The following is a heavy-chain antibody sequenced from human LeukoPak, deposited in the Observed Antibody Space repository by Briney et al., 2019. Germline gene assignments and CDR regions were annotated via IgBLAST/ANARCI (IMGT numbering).Heavy chain of an antibody. CDR3: ARLWRAAIDY. V-gene: IGHV4-38-2*01. Sequence: KPSETLSLTCAVSGYSISSGYYWGWIRQPPGKGLEWIGSFYYSGSTYYNPSLKSRVTISADTSKNQFSLKLSSVTAADTAVYYCARLWRAAIDYGGQGILVTVSS. CDR1: GYSISSGYY. J-gene: IGHJ4*02. D-gene: IGHD1-1*01. CDR2: FYYSGST.